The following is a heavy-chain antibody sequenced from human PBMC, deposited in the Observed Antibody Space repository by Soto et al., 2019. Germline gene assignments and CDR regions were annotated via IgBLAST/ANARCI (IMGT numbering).Heavy chain of an antibody. CDR1: GFSLSTRDVG. V-gene: IGHV2-5*02. CDR2: VYWDDDK. CDR3: AHCRGGVASF. D-gene: IGHD3-16*01. Sequence: QITLNESGPTLVKPTQTLTLTCTFSGFSLSTRDVGVGWIRQPPGEALEWLGVVYWDDDKTYSPSLKSRLTTTKDTSKNQLVLRMTKVDPVDTATYYCAHCRGGVASFWGQGTLVTVSS. J-gene: IGHJ4*02.